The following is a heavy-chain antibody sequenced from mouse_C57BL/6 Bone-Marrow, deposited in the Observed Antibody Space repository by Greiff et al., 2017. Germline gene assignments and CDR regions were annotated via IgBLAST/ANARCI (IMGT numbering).Heavy chain of an antibody. CDR2: INPGSGGA. Sequence: VQLQQSGAELLWPGTSVKVSRKASGYAFSNYLLEWVKQRPGPGLVWIGVINPGSGGANYKEKFKGKATLTADKSSSTAYMQRSSLTSEDSAVYFCARGGTTGAYWGQGSLGTVS. D-gene: IGHD1-1*01. CDR3: ARGGTTGAY. CDR1: GYAFSNYL. J-gene: IGHJ3*01. V-gene: IGHV1-54*01.